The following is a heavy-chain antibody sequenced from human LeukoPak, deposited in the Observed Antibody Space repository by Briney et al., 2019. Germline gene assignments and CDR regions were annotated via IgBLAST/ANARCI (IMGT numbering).Heavy chain of an antibody. V-gene: IGHV3-23*01. CDR3: ARVQRDDFGDYGNDY. D-gene: IGHD4-17*01. J-gene: IGHJ4*02. Sequence: GGSLRLACEASGFSFNTYAMNWVRQAPGKGLEWVSAVSGNGVNTHYVDSLKGRFIISRDNSKNTVYLQMSSLIAGDTAVYYCARVQRDDFGDYGNDYWGQGTLVTVSS. CDR2: VSGNGVNT. CDR1: GFSFNTYA.